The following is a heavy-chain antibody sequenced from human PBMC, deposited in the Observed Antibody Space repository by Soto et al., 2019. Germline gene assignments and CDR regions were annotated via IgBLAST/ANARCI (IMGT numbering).Heavy chain of an antibody. V-gene: IGHV4-31*03. Sequence: TLSLTCSVSAGSISSPGIYWTWIRQPPGKGLEWIGSVYYGGSSNYTPSLRSRASISVDTSKDQFSLDVTSVTAADTAVYYCARDFNALRNHYGMDVCGQGTTVTVSS. CDR3: ARDFNALRNHYGMDV. CDR1: AGSISSPGIY. J-gene: IGHJ6*02. CDR2: VYYGGSS.